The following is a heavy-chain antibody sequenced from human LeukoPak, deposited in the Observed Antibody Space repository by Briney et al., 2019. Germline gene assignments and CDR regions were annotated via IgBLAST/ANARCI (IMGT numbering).Heavy chain of an antibody. CDR2: THRSGDT. D-gene: IGHD3-10*01. Sequence: PSETLSLTCAVYGVSISSDNWWTWFRQPPGKGLEWIGETHRSGDTKYNPSLNGRVTISMDNSKNQLSLNLISVTAADTAIYFCATRHHSRTYMVPLDSWGQGTLVTVSS. V-gene: IGHV4/OR15-8*02. CDR3: ATRHHSRTYMVPLDS. CDR1: GVSISSDNW. J-gene: IGHJ4*02.